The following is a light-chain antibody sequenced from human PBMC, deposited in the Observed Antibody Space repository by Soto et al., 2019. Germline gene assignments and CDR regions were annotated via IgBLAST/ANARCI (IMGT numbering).Light chain of an antibody. V-gene: IGKV3-20*01. CDR1: QSVGSNY. CDR2: GAS. J-gene: IGKJ1*01. Sequence: EIVLTQSPGTLSLSPGERATLSCRASQSVGSNYLAWYQQKPGQAPRIIIFGASGRATGIPDRFSGSGSGTDFTLTISRLEPEDFAVYYCQQYGSSPGTFGQGTKVDIK. CDR3: QQYGSSPGT.